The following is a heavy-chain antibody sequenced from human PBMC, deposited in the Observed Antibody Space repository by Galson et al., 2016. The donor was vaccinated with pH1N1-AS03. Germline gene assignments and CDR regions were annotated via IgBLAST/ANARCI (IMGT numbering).Heavy chain of an antibody. Sequence: SLKVSCKASGYTFTGYYMHWVRQAPGQGLEWMGWINPNSGGTNYAQKFQGRVTMTRDTSISTAYMELSRLRSDDTAVYYCARAIPSNSGWFDPWGQGTLVTVSS. D-gene: IGHD2-2*01. CDR3: ARAIPSNSGWFDP. CDR2: INPNSGGT. J-gene: IGHJ5*02. V-gene: IGHV1-2*02. CDR1: GYTFTGYY.